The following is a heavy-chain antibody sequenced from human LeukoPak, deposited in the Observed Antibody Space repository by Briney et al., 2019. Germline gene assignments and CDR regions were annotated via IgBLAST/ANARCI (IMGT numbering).Heavy chain of an antibody. Sequence: SETLSLTCTVSGGSISSSGYYWGWVRQTPGKGPEWIGHIYYNGNTYYEPSLKSRVTISVDTSRNQFSLTLTSVTAADTAVYYCATSWTYGGKGDYWGQGTLVTVSS. CDR1: GGSISSSGYY. J-gene: IGHJ4*02. V-gene: IGHV4-39*01. CDR2: IYYNGNT. D-gene: IGHD4-23*01. CDR3: ATSWTYGGKGDY.